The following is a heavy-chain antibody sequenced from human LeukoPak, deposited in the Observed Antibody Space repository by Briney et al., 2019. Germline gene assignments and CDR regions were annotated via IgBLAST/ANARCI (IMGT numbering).Heavy chain of an antibody. CDR1: GGSISSYY. J-gene: IGHJ6*02. Sequence: SETLSLTCTVSGGSISSYYWSWIRQPPGKGLEWIGYIYYSGSTNYNPSLKSRVTISVDTSKNQFSLKLSSVTAADTAVYYCARRPPSRLYYYYGMDVWGQGTTVTVSS. CDR2: IYYSGST. CDR3: ARRPPSRLYYYYGMDV. V-gene: IGHV4-59*08.